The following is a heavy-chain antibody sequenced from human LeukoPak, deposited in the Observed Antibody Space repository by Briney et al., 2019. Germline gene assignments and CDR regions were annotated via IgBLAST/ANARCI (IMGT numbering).Heavy chain of an antibody. CDR1: GYTFTSYA. J-gene: IGHJ4*02. CDR2: INAGNGNT. D-gene: IGHD6-13*01. V-gene: IGHV1-3*01. CDR3: ARSYSSSWYHFDY. Sequence: ASVKVSCKASGYTFTSYAMHWVRQAPGQRLEWMGWINAGNGNTKYSQKFQGRVTITRDTSASTAYMELSSLRSEDTAAYYCARSYSSSWYHFDYWGQGTLVTVSS.